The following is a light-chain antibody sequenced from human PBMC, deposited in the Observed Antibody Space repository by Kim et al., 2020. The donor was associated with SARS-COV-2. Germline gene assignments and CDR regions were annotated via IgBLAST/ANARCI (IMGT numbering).Light chain of an antibody. CDR1: QSIRIY. J-gene: IGKJ4*01. CDR3: QHDDAYPLT. Sequence: DIQMTQSPSTLSTSVGDRVTITCRASQSIRIYLAWYQQKPGKAPKLLIYRASRLETGVPSRFSGSGSGTEFTLTISSLQPDDPAIDYWQHDDAYPLTFGGGTKVDI. V-gene: IGKV1-5*03. CDR2: RAS.